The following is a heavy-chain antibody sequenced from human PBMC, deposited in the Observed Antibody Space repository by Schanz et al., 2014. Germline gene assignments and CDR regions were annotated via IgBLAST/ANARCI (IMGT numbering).Heavy chain of an antibody. CDR3: AKVRYSSGWRGDYFDE. D-gene: IGHD6-25*01. CDR1: GFIFGSSV. J-gene: IGHJ4*02. CDR2: ITGASDHI. Sequence: EVQLVESGGGWVQPGGSLRLSCAASGFIFGSSVMAWVRQAPGKGLEWVSGITGASDHIDYAESVKGRFTISRDNSKNTLYLQMNSLRAEDTAVYYCAKVRYSSGWRGDYFDEWGQGTLVTVAS. V-gene: IGHV3-23*04.